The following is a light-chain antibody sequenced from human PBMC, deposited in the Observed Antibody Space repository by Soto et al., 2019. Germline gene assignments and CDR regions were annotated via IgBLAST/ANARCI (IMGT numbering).Light chain of an antibody. CDR2: AAS. CDR3: QHSYSTPYT. J-gene: IGKJ2*01. V-gene: IGKV1-39*01. CDR1: QSISTF. Sequence: DIQMTQSPSSLSASVGDRVTIICRASQSISTFPNWYQQKSGKAPKLLIYAASSLVDGVPSRFSGSGSGTDFTLTISSLQPEDFATYYCQHSYSTPYTFGRGTKLEIK.